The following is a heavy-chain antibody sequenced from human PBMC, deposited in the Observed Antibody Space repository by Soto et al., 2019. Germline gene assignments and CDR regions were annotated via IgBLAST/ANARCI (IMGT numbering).Heavy chain of an antibody. J-gene: IGHJ6*03. CDR1: GGSISSYY. D-gene: IGHD6-6*01. CDR3: AAARPHLTTYYYYYMDV. CDR2: IYYSGST. V-gene: IGHV4-59*01. Sequence: SETLSLTCTVSGGSISSYYWSWIRQPPGKGLEWIGYIYYSGSTNYNPSLKSRVTISVDTSKNQFSLKLSSVTAADTAVYYCAAARPHLTTYYYYYMDVWGKGTTVTVSS.